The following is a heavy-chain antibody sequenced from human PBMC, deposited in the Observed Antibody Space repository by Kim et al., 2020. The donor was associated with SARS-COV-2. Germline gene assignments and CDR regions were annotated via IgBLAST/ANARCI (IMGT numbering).Heavy chain of an antibody. Sequence: SETLSLTCTVSGGSISSYYWSWIRQPPGKGLEWIGYIYYSGSTNYNPSLKSRVTMSVDTSKNHFSLKLTSVTAADTAVYYCARGTHNSCYGGCWFDPWGQGTLVTVSS. V-gene: IGHV4-59*01. CDR1: GGSISSYY. CDR3: ARGTHNSCYGGCWFDP. D-gene: IGHD2-15*01. J-gene: IGHJ5*02. CDR2: IYYSGST.